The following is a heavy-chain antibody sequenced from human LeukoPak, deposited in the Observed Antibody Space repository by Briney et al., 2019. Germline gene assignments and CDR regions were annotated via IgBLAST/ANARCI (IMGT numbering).Heavy chain of an antibody. CDR1: GYTFTGYY. CDR3: AREPRGGSSPKEGLDV. V-gene: IGHV1-2*02. Sequence: GASVKVSYKASGYTFTGYYMPWVGQAPGQGLEWMGWINPNSGGTNYAQKFQGRVTMTRETSISTAYMELSRLRSDDTDVYYCAREPRGGSSPKEGLDVWGQGTTVTVSS. J-gene: IGHJ6*02. D-gene: IGHD2-2*01. CDR2: INPNSGGT.